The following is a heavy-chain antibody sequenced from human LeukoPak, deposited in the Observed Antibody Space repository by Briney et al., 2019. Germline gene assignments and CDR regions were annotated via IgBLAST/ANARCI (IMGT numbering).Heavy chain of an antibody. J-gene: IGHJ3*02. Sequence: GASVKVSCKASGYTFTSYDIDWVRQATGQGLEWMGWMNPNSGNTGYAQKFQGRVTITRNTSISTAYMELSSLRSEDTAVYYCARRMRGDAFDIWGQGTMVTVSS. D-gene: IGHD2/OR15-2a*01. CDR2: MNPNSGNT. V-gene: IGHV1-8*03. CDR3: ARRMRGDAFDI. CDR1: GYTFTSYD.